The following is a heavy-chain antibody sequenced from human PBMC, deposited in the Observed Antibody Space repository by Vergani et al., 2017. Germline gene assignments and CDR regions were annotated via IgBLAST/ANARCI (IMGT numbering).Heavy chain of an antibody. CDR2: ISSSSNYI. CDR1: GFTFSNYG. CDR3: ASLLTVDDLLWFGEEGAY. D-gene: IGHD3-10*01. J-gene: IGHJ4*02. V-gene: IGHV3-21*01. Sequence: VPLVESGGGVVQPGGSLRLSCAASGFTFSNYGMHWVRQAPGKGLEWVSSISSSSNYIYYADSVKGRFTISRDNAKNSLYLQMNSLRAEDTAVYYCASLLTVDDLLWFGEEGAYWGQGTLVTVSS.